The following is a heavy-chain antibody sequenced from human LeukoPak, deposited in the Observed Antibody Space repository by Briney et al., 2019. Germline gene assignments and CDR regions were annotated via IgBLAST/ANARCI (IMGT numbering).Heavy chain of an antibody. CDR3: ASTTGTYRFDP. Sequence: HPGGSLRLSCAASGFTFSSYWMYWVRQAPGKGLVWVSRINSDGSSTTYADSVKGRFTISRDNAKNTLYLQMNSLRAEDTAVYYCASTTGTYRFDPWGQGTLVTVSS. D-gene: IGHD4-17*01. J-gene: IGHJ5*02. CDR2: INSDGSST. CDR1: GFTFSSYW. V-gene: IGHV3-74*01.